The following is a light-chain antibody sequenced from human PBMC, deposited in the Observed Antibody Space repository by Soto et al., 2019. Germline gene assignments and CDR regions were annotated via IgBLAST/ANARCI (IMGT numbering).Light chain of an antibody. V-gene: IGKV3-20*01. CDR3: QQYGGSPRSIT. CDR1: LSVSSSY. Sequence: EIVLTQSPGTLSLSPGERATLSSRASLSVSSSYLACYQQKPGQAPRLLIYGASSRATGIPDRLSGSVSGTYSALTFSGVEHEDFSGYYCQQYGGSPRSITFGHGTRLEIK. J-gene: IGKJ5*01. CDR2: GAS.